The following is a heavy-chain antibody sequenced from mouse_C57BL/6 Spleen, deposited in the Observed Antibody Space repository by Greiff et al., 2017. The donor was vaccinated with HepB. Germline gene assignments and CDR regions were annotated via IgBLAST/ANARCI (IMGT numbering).Heavy chain of an antibody. Sequence: VQLQQSGAELVRPGTSVKMSCKASGYTFTNYWIGWAKQRPGHGLEWIGDIYPGGGYTNYNEKFKGKATLTADKSSSTAYMQCSSLTSEDSAIYYCARITTVVEGYYYAMDYWGQGTSVTVSS. D-gene: IGHD1-1*01. J-gene: IGHJ4*01. V-gene: IGHV1-63*01. CDR2: IYPGGGYT. CDR3: ARITTVVEGYYYAMDY. CDR1: GYTFTNYW.